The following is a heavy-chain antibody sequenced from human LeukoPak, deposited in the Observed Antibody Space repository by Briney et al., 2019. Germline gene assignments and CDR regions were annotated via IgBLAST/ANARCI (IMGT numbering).Heavy chain of an antibody. CDR1: GGTFSSYA. CDR3: ARDAGGNSVVDY. J-gene: IGHJ4*02. Sequence: SVKVSCKASGGTFSSYAISRVRQAPGQGLEWMGRIIPILGIANYAQKFQGRVTITADKSTSTAYMELSSLRSEDTAVYYCARDAGGNSVVDYWGQGTLVTVSS. CDR2: IIPILGIA. V-gene: IGHV1-69*04. D-gene: IGHD4-23*01.